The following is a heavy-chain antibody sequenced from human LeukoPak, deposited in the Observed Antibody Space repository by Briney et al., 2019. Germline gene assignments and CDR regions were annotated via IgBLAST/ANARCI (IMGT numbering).Heavy chain of an antibody. CDR3: VRRSITGTTSWFDP. Sequence: KPSETLSLTCAVYGGSFSGYYWSWIRQPPGKGLEWIGEINHSGSTNYNPSLKSRVTLSVDTSKNQFSLKLSSVTAADTAVYYCVRRSITGTTSWFDPWGQGTLVTVSS. CDR2: INHSGST. V-gene: IGHV4-34*01. CDR1: GGSFSGYY. D-gene: IGHD1-7*01. J-gene: IGHJ5*02.